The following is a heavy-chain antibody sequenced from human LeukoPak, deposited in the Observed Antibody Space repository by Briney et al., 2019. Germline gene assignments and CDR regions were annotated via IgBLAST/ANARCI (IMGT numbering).Heavy chain of an antibody. V-gene: IGHV4-4*07. CDR2: IYTSGST. CDR1: GGSISSYY. D-gene: IGHD3-10*01. CDR3: ATLGVRFGERWFDP. Sequence: SETLSLTCTVSGGSISSYYWSWIRQPAGKGLEWIGRIYTSGSTNYNLSLKSRVTMSVDTSKNQFSLKLSSVTAADTAVYYCATLGVRFGERWFDPWGQGTLVTVSS. J-gene: IGHJ5*02.